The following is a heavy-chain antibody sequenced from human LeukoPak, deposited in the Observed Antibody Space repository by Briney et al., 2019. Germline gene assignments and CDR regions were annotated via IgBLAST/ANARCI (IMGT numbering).Heavy chain of an antibody. CDR3: ARLQGGYDYPSWFDP. D-gene: IGHD5-12*01. Sequence: GESLKISCKGSGYSFTSYWIGWVRQMPGKGLEWMGIIYPGDSDTRYSPSFQGQVTISADKSISTAYLQWSSLKASDTAMYYCARLQGGYDYPSWFDPWGQGTLVTVSS. CDR2: IYPGDSDT. CDR1: GYSFTSYW. V-gene: IGHV5-51*01. J-gene: IGHJ5*02.